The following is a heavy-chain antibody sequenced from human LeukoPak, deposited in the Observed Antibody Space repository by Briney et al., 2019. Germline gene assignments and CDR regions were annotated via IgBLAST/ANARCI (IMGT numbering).Heavy chain of an antibody. CDR2: IGISSGNT. J-gene: IGHJ4*01. Sequence: GGSLRLSCAASGFNFIDYSMDWVRQAPGKGLEWISYIGISSGNTKYADSVKGRFTISRDKARNSLYLQMNSLRVEDTAMYYCARDHRYAFDNWGHGTLVTVSS. CDR1: GFNFIDYS. CDR3: ARDHRYAFDN. D-gene: IGHD5-12*01. V-gene: IGHV3-48*01.